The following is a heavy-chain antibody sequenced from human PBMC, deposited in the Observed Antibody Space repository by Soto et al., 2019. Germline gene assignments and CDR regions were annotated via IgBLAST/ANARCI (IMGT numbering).Heavy chain of an antibody. V-gene: IGHV1-2*04. Sequence: GASVKVSCKASGYTFTGYYMHWVRQAPGQGLEWMGWINPNSGGTNYAQKFQGWVTMTRDTSISTAYMELSRLRSDDTAVYYCARAGYDSSGYYLNWFHPWGQGTLVTVSS. CDR2: INPNSGGT. D-gene: IGHD3-22*01. CDR3: ARAGYDSSGYYLNWFHP. J-gene: IGHJ5*02. CDR1: GYTFTGYY.